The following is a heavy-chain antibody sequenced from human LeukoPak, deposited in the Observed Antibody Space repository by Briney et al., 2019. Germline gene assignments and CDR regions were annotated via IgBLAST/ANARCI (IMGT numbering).Heavy chain of an antibody. D-gene: IGHD3-10*01. CDR2: ISGSGGST. V-gene: IGHV3-23*01. CDR1: GFTFSSYA. CDR3: AKLRPHRLLWFGESRLTDGMDV. Sequence: PGGSLRLSCAASGFTFSSYAMTWVRQAPGKGLEWVSSISGSGGSTSYAVSVKGRFTISRDNSKNTLYLQMNSLRAEDTAVYYCAKLRPHRLLWFGESRLTDGMDVWGQGTTVTVSS. J-gene: IGHJ6*02.